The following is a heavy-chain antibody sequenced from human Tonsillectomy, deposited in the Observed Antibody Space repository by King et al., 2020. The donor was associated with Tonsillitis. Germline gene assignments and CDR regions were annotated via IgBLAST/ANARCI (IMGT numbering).Heavy chain of an antibody. CDR1: GGSISSYY. V-gene: IGHV4-59*01. J-gene: IGHJ2*01. D-gene: IGHD4-23*01. Sequence: QLQESGPGLVEPSETLSLTCTVSGGSISSYYWNWIRQPPGQGLEWIGFIYYSGSTNYRPSLKSRVTISVETSKNQFSLRLSSVTAADTAVYYCARVGNPYWYFDLWGRGTLVTVSS. CDR3: ARVGNPYWYFDL. CDR2: IYYSGST.